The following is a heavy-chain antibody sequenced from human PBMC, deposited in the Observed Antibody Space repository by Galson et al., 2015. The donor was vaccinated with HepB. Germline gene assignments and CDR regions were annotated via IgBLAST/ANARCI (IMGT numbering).Heavy chain of an antibody. D-gene: IGHD4-17*01. J-gene: IGHJ6*02. CDR3: ASVDCGDSTHFSNYYGTAL. CDR1: GYTFTGYY. V-gene: IGHV1-69*13. CDR2: IIPIFGTA. Sequence: SVKVSCKASGYTFTGYYMHWVRQAPGQGLEWMGGIIPIFGTANYAQKFQGRVTITADESTSTASMELSSLRSEDTAVYYCASVDCGDSTHFSNYYGTALCGPRTPVTASS.